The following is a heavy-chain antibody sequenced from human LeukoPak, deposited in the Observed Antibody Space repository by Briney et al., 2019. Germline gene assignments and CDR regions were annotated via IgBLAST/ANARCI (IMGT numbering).Heavy chain of an antibody. D-gene: IGHD2-8*01. CDR2: IREDGSQK. CDR3: ARGPTNGQAFDY. Sequence: PGRSLRLSCAASGFTFSSYSMNWVRQAPGKGLEWVASIREDGSQKTAVDSVRGRFTISRDNAKNSVYLQMDSLRAEDTAVYYCARGPTNGQAFDYWGQGTLVSVSS. V-gene: IGHV3-7*01. CDR1: GFTFSSYS. J-gene: IGHJ4*02.